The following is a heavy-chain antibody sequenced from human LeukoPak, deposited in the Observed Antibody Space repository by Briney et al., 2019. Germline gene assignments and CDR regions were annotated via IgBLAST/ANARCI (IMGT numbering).Heavy chain of an antibody. D-gene: IGHD6-19*01. Sequence: GGSLRLSCAPSGFTFDDYAMHWVRPAPGKGLEWVSGISWNSGSIGYADSVKGRFTISRDNAKNSLYLQMNSLRAGDAALYYCATLPDGIAVGGTSSYWGQGTLVTVSS. CDR1: GFTFDDYA. CDR2: ISWNSGSI. CDR3: ATLPDGIAVGGTSSY. V-gene: IGHV3-9*01. J-gene: IGHJ4*02.